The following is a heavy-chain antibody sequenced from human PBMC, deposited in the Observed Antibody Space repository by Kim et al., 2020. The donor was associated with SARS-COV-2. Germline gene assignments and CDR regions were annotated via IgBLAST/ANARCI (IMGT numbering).Heavy chain of an antibody. Sequence: SETLSLTCTVSGGSISSSSYYWGWIRQPPGKGLEWIGSIYYSGSTYYNPSLKSRVTISVDTSKNQFSLKLSSVTAADTAVYYCAWTDPSSDPYYYYGMDVWGQGTTVTVSS. J-gene: IGHJ6*02. V-gene: IGHV4-39*01. CDR2: IYYSGST. CDR3: AWTDPSSDPYYYYGMDV. CDR1: GGSISSSSYY.